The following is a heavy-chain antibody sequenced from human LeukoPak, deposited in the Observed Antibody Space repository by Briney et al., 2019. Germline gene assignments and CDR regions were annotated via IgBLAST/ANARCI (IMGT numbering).Heavy chain of an antibody. CDR3: AKQLRIQRRIAVAGYFDY. Sequence: QPGGSLRLSCAASGFTFSSYAMSWVRQAPGKGLEWVSAISGSGGSTYYADSVKGRFTISRDNSKNTLYLQMNSLRAEDTAVYYCAKQLRIQRRIAVAGYFDYWGQGTLVTVSS. D-gene: IGHD6-19*01. V-gene: IGHV3-23*01. J-gene: IGHJ4*02. CDR2: ISGSGGST. CDR1: GFTFSSYA.